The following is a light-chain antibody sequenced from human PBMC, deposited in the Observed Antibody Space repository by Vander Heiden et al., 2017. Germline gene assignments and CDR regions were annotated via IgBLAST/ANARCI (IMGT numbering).Light chain of an antibody. Sequence: QMTQFPSTLSASVGDRVTITCRASQSVSSWLAWYQQKPGKAPKLLIYKASSLESGVPSRFSGSGSGTEFTLTISSLQPDDFATYYCQQYNSYSQYTFGQGTKLEIK. CDR3: QQYNSYSQYT. CDR1: QSVSSW. CDR2: KAS. J-gene: IGKJ2*01. V-gene: IGKV1-5*03.